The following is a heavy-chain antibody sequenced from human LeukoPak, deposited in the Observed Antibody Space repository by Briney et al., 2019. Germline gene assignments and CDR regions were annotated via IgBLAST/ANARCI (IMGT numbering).Heavy chain of an antibody. V-gene: IGHV4-59*01. CDR1: GGSISSYY. Sequence: PSETLSLTCTVSGGSISSYYWSWIRQPPGKGLEWIGYIYYSGSTNYNPSLKSRVTISVDTSKNQFSLKLSSVTAADTAVYYCARVGSGSYFDYWGQRTLVTVSS. CDR3: ARVGSGSYFDY. CDR2: IYYSGST. D-gene: IGHD3-10*01. J-gene: IGHJ4*02.